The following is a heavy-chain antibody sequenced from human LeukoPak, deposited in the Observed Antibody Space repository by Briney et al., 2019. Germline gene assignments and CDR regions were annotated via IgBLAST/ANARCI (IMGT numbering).Heavy chain of an antibody. Sequence: GGSLRLSCAASGFTFSRYEMNWLRQAPGKGLEWVSYITSSGSTIYYADSVKGRFIISRHNAKNSLYLQMNSLRAEDTAVYYCAREGRYYGSGSHRDGFDIWGQGTMVTVSS. CDR1: GFTFSRYE. V-gene: IGHV3-48*03. CDR3: AREGRYYGSGSHRDGFDI. D-gene: IGHD3-10*01. J-gene: IGHJ3*02. CDR2: ITSSGSTI.